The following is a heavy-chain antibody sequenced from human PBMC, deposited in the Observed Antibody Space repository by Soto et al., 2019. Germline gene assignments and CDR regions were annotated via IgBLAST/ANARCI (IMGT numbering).Heavy chain of an antibody. V-gene: IGHV4-34*01. CDR1: GESFSGYY. CDR2: INHSGST. D-gene: IGHD3-10*01. CDR3: ARGFDYYGSGSPLGMDV. J-gene: IGHJ6*02. Sequence: SETLSLTCAVFGESFSGYYWTWIRQPPGKGLEWIGEINHSGSTNYNPSLKSRVTMSVDTSKNQFSLKLSSLTAADTAVYYCARGFDYYGSGSPLGMDVWGQANTVTAP.